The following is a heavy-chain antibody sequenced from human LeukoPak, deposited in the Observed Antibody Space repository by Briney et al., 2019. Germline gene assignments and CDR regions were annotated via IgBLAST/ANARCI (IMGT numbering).Heavy chain of an antibody. D-gene: IGHD4-17*01. Sequence: GGSLRLSCTVSGFTVSINSMSWVRQAPGKGLEWVSFIYSGGNTHYSDSVKGRFTISRDNSKDTLYLQMNSLRAEDTAVYYCARRAGEYSHPYDYWGQGTLVTVSS. CDR2: IYSGGNT. CDR3: ARRAGEYSHPYDY. CDR1: GFTVSINS. J-gene: IGHJ4*02. V-gene: IGHV3-53*01.